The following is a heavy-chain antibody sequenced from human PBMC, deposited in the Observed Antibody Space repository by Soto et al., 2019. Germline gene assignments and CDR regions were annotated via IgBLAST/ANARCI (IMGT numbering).Heavy chain of an antibody. CDR2: IYYSGST. Sequence: QLQLQESGPGLVKPSETLSLTCTVSGGSISSSSYYWGWIRQPPGKGLEWIGSIYYSGSTYYNPSLKSRVTISVDTSKNQFSLKLSSVIAADTAVYYCAGGVAAPPPDYWGQGTLVTVSS. V-gene: IGHV4-39*01. CDR1: GGSISSSSYY. D-gene: IGHD6-6*01. J-gene: IGHJ4*02. CDR3: AGGVAAPPPDY.